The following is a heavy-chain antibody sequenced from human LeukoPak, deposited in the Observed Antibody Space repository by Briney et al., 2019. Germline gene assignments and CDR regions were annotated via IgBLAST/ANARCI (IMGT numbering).Heavy chain of an antibody. D-gene: IGHD3-10*01. J-gene: IGHJ4*02. CDR1: GGSFSGYY. CDR2: INHSGST. Sequence: SETLSLTCAVYGGSFSGYYWSWIRQPPGKGLEWIGEINHSGSTNYNPSLKSRVTISVDTSKSQFSLKLSSVTAADTAVYYCASATQLAYYYGSGSLDYWGQGTLVTVSS. CDR3: ASATQLAYYYGSGSLDY. V-gene: IGHV4-34*01.